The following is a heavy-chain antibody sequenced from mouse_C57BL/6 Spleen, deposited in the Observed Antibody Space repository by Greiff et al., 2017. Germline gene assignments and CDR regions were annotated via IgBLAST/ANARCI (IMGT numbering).Heavy chain of an antibody. J-gene: IGHJ2*01. CDR1: GYAFSSYW. Sequence: QVQLQQSGAELVKPGASVKISCKASGYAFSSYWMNWVKQRPGKGLEWIGQIYPGDGDTNYNGKFKGKATLTADKSSSTAYMQLSSLTSEDSAVYFCARGDYDVEYFDYWGQGTTLTVSS. CDR2: IYPGDGDT. CDR3: ARGDYDVEYFDY. D-gene: IGHD2-4*01. V-gene: IGHV1-80*01.